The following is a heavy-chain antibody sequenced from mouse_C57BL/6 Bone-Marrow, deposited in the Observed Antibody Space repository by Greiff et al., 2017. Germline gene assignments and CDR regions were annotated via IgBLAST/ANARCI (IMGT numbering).Heavy chain of an antibody. Sequence: EVKLMESGGDLVKPGGSLKLSCAASGFTFSSYGMSWVRQTPDKRLEWVATISSGGSYTYYPDSVKGRFTISRDNAKNTLYLQISRLTSEDTARYNCARWWLRQTGYYAMDYWGQGTAVTVSS. CDR1: GFTFSSYG. CDR3: ARWWLRQTGYYAMDY. J-gene: IGHJ4*01. V-gene: IGHV5-6*01. CDR2: ISSGGSYT. D-gene: IGHD2-2*01.